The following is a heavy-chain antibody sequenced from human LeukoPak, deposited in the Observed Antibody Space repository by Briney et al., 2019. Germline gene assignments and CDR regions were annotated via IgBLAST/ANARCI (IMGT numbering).Heavy chain of an antibody. Sequence: SETLSLTCAVAGGSINGGGYYWNWVRQHPGKGLEWIGCIHPTGNLYYNPPLTGRSTIPVDTSKSHFSLNLTSVTAADTAVYYCARGADAHKVAYWSQGTLVTVSS. CDR2: IHPTGNL. D-gene: IGHD2-2*01. CDR1: GGSINGGGYY. J-gene: IGHJ4*02. V-gene: IGHV4-31*11. CDR3: ARGADAHKVAY.